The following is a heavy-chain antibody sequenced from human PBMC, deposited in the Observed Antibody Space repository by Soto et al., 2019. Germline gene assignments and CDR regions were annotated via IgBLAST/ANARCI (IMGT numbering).Heavy chain of an antibody. D-gene: IGHD6-19*01. J-gene: IGHJ4*02. Sequence: VQLVESGGGVVQPGRSLRLSCAASGFTFSSYGMHWVRQAPGKGLEWVAVIWYDGSNKYYADSVKGRFTISRDNSKNTLYLQMNSLRAEDTAVYYCARDMIAVAGGVDYWGQGTLVTVSS. CDR2: IWYDGSNK. V-gene: IGHV3-33*01. CDR1: GFTFSSYG. CDR3: ARDMIAVAGGVDY.